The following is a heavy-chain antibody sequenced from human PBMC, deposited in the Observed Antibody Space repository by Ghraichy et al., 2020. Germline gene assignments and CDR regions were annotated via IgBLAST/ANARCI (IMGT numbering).Heavy chain of an antibody. D-gene: IGHD3-22*01. J-gene: IGHJ4*02. CDR3: ARGAPDSSGYFLDY. CDR1: GGSISSYY. Sequence: SETLSLTCIVSGGSISSYYWSWIRQPPGKGLEWIGYIYYSGSTNYNPSLKSRVTISVDTSKNQFSLKLSSVTAADTAVYYCARGAPDSSGYFLDYWGQGTLVTVSS. V-gene: IGHV4-59*01. CDR2: IYYSGST.